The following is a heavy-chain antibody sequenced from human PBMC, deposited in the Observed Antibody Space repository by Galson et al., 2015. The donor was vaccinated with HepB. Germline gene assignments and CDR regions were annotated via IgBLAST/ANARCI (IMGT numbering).Heavy chain of an antibody. CDR3: ARGEEEAPGWFDP. J-gene: IGHJ5*02. V-gene: IGHV1-8*01. Sequence: SVKVSCKASGYTFTSYDINWVRQATGQGLEWMGWMNPNSGNTGYAQKFQGRVTMTRNTSISTAYMELSSLRSEDTAVYYCARGEEEAPGWFDPWGQGTLVTVSS. D-gene: IGHD3-10*01. CDR1: GYTFTSYD. CDR2: MNPNSGNT.